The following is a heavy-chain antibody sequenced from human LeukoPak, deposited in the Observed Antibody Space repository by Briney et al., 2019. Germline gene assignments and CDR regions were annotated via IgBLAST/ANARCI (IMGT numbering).Heavy chain of an antibody. J-gene: IGHJ6*03. Sequence: PSETLSLTCTVSGGSISSYHWSWIRQPAGKGLEWIGRIYTSGSTNYNPSLKSRVTISVDTSKNQFSLKLSSVTAADTAVYYCASQKLWFGEVIYYYMDVWGKGTTVTISS. V-gene: IGHV4-4*07. CDR1: GGSISSYH. CDR2: IYTSGST. CDR3: ASQKLWFGEVIYYYMDV. D-gene: IGHD3-10*01.